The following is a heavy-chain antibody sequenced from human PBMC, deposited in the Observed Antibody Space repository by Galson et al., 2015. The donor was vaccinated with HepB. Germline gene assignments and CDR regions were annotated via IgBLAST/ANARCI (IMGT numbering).Heavy chain of an antibody. CDR2: TYYRSKWYN. CDR1: GDSVSSNGAV. V-gene: IGHV6-1*01. CDR3: ARDGWELQSFDI. Sequence: CAISGDSVSSNGAVWNWIRQSPSRGLEWLGRTYYRSKWYNDYAVSVKSRITINPDTSKNQFSLQLNSVTPEDTAVYYCARDGWELQSFDIWGQGTMVTVSS. J-gene: IGHJ3*02. D-gene: IGHD1-26*01.